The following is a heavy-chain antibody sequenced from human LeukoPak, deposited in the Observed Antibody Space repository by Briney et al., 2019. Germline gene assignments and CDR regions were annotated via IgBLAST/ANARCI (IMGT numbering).Heavy chain of an antibody. CDR2: VKRDGSKE. V-gene: IGHV3-7*03. Sequence: GGSLRLSCAASGFTFSSHWMNWVRQAPGGGLEWVASVKRDGSKEYYVDSVKGRFTISRDNAKNSLTLQMNSLAAEDTTAYYCARETMVRGVLTGYYFDYWGQGTLVTVSS. D-gene: IGHD3-10*01. CDR1: GFTFSSHW. CDR3: ARETMVRGVLTGYYFDY. J-gene: IGHJ4*02.